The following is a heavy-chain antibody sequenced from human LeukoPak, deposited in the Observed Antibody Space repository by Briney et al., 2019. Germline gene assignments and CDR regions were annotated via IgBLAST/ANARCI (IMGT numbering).Heavy chain of an antibody. D-gene: IGHD3-10*01. CDR3: ARDGADVLLWFGESYGMDV. CDR1: GYTFTSYG. V-gene: IGHV1-18*01. J-gene: IGHJ6*02. CDR2: ISAYNGNT. Sequence: ASVKGSCKASGYTFTSYGISWVRQAPGQGLEWMGWISAYNGNTNYAQKLQGRVTMTTDTSTSTAYMELRSLRSDDTAVYYCARDGADVLLWFGESYGMDVWGQGTTVTVSS.